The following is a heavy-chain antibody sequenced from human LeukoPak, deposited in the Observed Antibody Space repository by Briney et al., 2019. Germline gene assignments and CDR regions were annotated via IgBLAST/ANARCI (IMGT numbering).Heavy chain of an antibody. V-gene: IGHV4-30-2*01. Sequence: PSQTLSLTCAVSGGSISSGGYSWSWIRQPPGKGLKWIGYIYHSGSTYYNPSLKSRVTISVDRSKNQFSLKLSSVTAADTAVYYCARVRCSSTSCYPYYYYGMDVWGQGTTVTVSS. CDR3: ARVRCSSTSCYPYYYYGMDV. CDR2: IYHSGST. J-gene: IGHJ6*02. D-gene: IGHD2-2*01. CDR1: GGSISSGGYS.